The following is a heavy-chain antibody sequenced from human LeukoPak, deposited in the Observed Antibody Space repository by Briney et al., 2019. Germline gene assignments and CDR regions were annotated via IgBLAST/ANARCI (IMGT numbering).Heavy chain of an antibody. D-gene: IGHD3-3*01. J-gene: IGHJ6*02. CDR2: MNPNSGNT. CDR3: ARAYYDFWSGYYNDYYYGMDV. Sequence: ASVKVSCKASGYTFTSYDINWVRQATGQGLEWMGWMNPNSGNTGYAQKFQGGVTMTRNTSISTAYMELSSLRSEDTAVYYCARAYYDFWSGYYNDYYYGMDVWGQGTTVTVSS. V-gene: IGHV1-8*01. CDR1: GYTFTSYD.